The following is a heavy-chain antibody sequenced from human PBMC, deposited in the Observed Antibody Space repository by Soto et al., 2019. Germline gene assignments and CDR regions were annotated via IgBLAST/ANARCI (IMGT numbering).Heavy chain of an antibody. CDR3: ARVYGDYYPSHYYFDY. CDR1: GDSISSGYY. CDR2: IYHSGST. D-gene: IGHD4-17*01. J-gene: IGHJ4*02. Sequence: PSETLSITCAVSGDSISSGYYWGWIRQPPGKGLEWIGSIYHSGSTYYNPSLKSRVTVSVDTSKNQFSLKLSSVTAADTAVYYCARVYGDYYPSHYYFDYWGQGTLVTVSS. V-gene: IGHV4-38-2*01.